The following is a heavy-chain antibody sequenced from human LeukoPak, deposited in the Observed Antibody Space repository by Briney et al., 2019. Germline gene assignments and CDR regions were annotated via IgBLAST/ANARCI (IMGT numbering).Heavy chain of an antibody. J-gene: IGHJ4*02. CDR1: GFTFSSYS. D-gene: IGHD1-1*01. CDR2: ISSSSSYI. CDR3: ARDRVRPDQRGLFDY. V-gene: IGHV3-21*01. Sequence: AGGSLRLSCAASGFTFSSYSMNWVRQAPGKGLEWVSSISSSSSYIYYADSVKGRFTISRDNAKNSLYLQMNSLRAEDTAVCYCARDRVRPDQRGLFDYWGQGTLVTVSS.